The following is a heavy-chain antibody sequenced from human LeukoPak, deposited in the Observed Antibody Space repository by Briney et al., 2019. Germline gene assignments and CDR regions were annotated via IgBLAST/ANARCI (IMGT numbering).Heavy chain of an antibody. CDR1: GFTFSDSW. Sequence: GGSLRLSCAASGFTFSDSWMSCVREAPGKGLECVANMNQDGSEKDYVDSVKGRFTISRDNARNSLYLQMGSLRAEDTAVYYCATYTNWVAGDVWGQGTTVTVSS. CDR2: MNQDGSEK. V-gene: IGHV3-7*01. J-gene: IGHJ6*02. D-gene: IGHD3-16*01. CDR3: ATYTNWVAGDV.